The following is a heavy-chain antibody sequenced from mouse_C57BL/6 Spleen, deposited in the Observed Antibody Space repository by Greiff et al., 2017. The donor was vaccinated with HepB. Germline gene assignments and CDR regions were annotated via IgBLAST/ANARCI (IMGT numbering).Heavy chain of an antibody. V-gene: IGHV5-17*01. J-gene: IGHJ4*01. Sequence: DVLLVESGGGLVKPGGSLKLSCAASGFTFSDYGMHWVRQAPEKGLEWVAYISSGSSTIYYADTVKGRVTISRDNAKNTLFLQMTRLRSEDPAMYYCGSYYYCKDAMDYWGQGTSFTVSS. CDR3: GSYYYCKDAMDY. D-gene: IGHD1-1*01. CDR1: GFTFSDYG. CDR2: ISSGSSTI.